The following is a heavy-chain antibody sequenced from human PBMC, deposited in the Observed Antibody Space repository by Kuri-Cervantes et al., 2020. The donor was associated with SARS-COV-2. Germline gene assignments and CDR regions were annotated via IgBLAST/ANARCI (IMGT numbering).Heavy chain of an antibody. J-gene: IGHJ4*02. D-gene: IGHD5-18*01. V-gene: IGHV4-39*01. CDR3: ASQVDTAMAFDY. Sequence: ESLKISCTVSGGSISSSSYYWGWIRQPPGKGLEWIGSIYYSGSTYYNPSLKSRVTISVDTSKNQFSLKLSSVTAADTAVYYCASQVDTAMAFDYWGQGTLVTVSP. CDR1: GGSISSSSYY. CDR2: IYYSGST.